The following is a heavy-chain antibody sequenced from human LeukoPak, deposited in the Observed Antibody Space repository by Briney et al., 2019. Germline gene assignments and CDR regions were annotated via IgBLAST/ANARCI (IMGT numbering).Heavy chain of an antibody. Sequence: SETLSLTCTVSGGSISSSSYYWGWIRQPPGKGLEWIGSIYYSGSTYYNPSLKSRVTISVDTSKNQFSLKLSSVTAADTAVYYCAVRGALVFAFDIWGQGTMVTVSS. CDR2: IYYSGST. CDR3: AVRGALVFAFDI. V-gene: IGHV4-39*01. D-gene: IGHD3-10*01. J-gene: IGHJ3*02. CDR1: GGSISSSSYY.